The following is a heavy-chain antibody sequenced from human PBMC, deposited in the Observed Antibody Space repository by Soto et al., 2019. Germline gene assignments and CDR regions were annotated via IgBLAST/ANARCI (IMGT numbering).Heavy chain of an antibody. J-gene: IGHJ4*02. V-gene: IGHV3-30*04. Sequence: GGSLRLSCAASGFTFSSYAMHWVRQAPGKGLEWVAVISYDGSNKYYADSVKGRFTISRDNSKNTLYLQMNSLRAEDTAVYYCARSSKDIVATPVDYWGQGTLVTVSS. CDR2: ISYDGSNK. D-gene: IGHD5-12*01. CDR3: ARSSKDIVATPVDY. CDR1: GFTFSSYA.